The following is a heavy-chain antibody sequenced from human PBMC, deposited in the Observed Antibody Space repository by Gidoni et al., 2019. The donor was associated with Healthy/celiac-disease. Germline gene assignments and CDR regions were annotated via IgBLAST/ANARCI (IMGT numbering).Heavy chain of an antibody. J-gene: IGHJ4*02. CDR2: IYYSGST. CDR3: ASIWSGYYGY. Sequence: QLQLQESGPGLVKPSETLSLTCTVSGGSIRSSRYYWGWIRQPPGKGLEWIGSIYYSGSTYYNPSLKSRVTISVDTSKNQFSLKLSSVTAADTAVYYCASIWSGYYGYWGQGTLVTVSS. D-gene: IGHD3-3*01. CDR1: GGSIRSSRYY. V-gene: IGHV4-39*07.